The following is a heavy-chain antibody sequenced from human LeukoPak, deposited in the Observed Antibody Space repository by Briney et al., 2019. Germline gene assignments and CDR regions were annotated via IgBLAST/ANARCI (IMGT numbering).Heavy chain of an antibody. D-gene: IGHD5-18*01. CDR2: IYYSGRT. CDR3: ARGSEYSYGCFDY. Sequence: SETLSLTCTVSGGSISSYYWCWIRQPQPQGQERIGYIYYSGRTNYNPSLKSRVTISVDTSKNQFSLKLSSVTAEDTAVYYCARGSEYSYGCFDYWGQGTLVTVSS. V-gene: IGHV4-59*01. CDR1: GGSISSYY. J-gene: IGHJ4*02.